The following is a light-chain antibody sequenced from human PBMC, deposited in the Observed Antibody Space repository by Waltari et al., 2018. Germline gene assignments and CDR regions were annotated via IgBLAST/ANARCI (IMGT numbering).Light chain of an antibody. CDR1: QTVETNY. CDR2: KTT. V-gene: IGKV3-20*01. CDR3: QQFGGSPMYT. Sequence: ILTQSPGTLSLSPGEGATLFCRASQTVETNYFAWYQQTPGQSPKHLIDKTTNRATGVPDRFSGSGSGTDFSLNTDMWEPGDSAVYFCQQFGGSPMYTFGQGTKLES. J-gene: IGKJ2*01.